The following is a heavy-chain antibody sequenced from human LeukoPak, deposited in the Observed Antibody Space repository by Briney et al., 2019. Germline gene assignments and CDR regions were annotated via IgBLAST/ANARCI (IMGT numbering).Heavy chain of an antibody. D-gene: IGHD2-2*01. Sequence: ASVKVSCQASGYTFTSYGISWVRQAPGQGLEWMGWISAYNGNTNYARKLQGRVTMTTDTSTSTAYMELRSLRSDDTAVYYCARVGRGYCSSTSCSVAFDYWGQGTLVTVSS. CDR1: GYTFTSYG. CDR2: ISAYNGNT. J-gene: IGHJ4*02. CDR3: ARVGRGYCSSTSCSVAFDY. V-gene: IGHV1-18*01.